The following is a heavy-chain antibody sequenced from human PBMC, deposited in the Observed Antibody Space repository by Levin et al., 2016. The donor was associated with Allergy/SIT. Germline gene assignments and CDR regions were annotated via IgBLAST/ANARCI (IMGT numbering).Heavy chain of an antibody. D-gene: IGHD6-19*01. CDR2: IYPGDSDT. Sequence: GESLKISCKGSGYSFTSYWIGWVRQMPGKGLEWMGIIYPGDSDTRYSPSFQGQVTISADKSISTAYLQWSSLKASDTAMYYCATRLKSSGGIDYYYMDVWGKGTTVTVSS. V-gene: IGHV5-51*01. CDR3: ATRLKSSGGIDYYYMDV. J-gene: IGHJ6*03. CDR1: GYSFTSYW.